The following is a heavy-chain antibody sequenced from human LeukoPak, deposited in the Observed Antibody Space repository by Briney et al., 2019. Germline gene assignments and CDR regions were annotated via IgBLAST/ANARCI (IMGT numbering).Heavy chain of an antibody. CDR3: ARDSEGITSFPNDAFDI. D-gene: IGHD3-10*01. CDR1: GGSISSGGYY. Sequence: PSETLSLTCAVSGGSISSGGYYWSWTRQHPGKGLECIGYIYYRGSTYYNPSLKSRVTISVDMSKNQFSLRLSSVTAADTAVYYCARDSEGITSFPNDAFDIWGQGTMVTVSS. CDR2: IYYRGST. V-gene: IGHV4-31*11. J-gene: IGHJ3*02.